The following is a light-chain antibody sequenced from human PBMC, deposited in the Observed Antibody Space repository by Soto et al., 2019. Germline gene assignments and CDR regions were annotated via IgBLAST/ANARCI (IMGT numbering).Light chain of an antibody. J-gene: IGKJ1*01. Sequence: DIQMTQSPSSLSASIGDRVTITCRASQSISSYLNWYQQKPGKAPKLLIYGASSLQSGVPSRFSGSGFGTDFTLTISTLQPEDFATYFCQQSYSTPLTLGQGTKVEIK. CDR2: GAS. CDR3: QQSYSTPLT. V-gene: IGKV1-39*01. CDR1: QSISSY.